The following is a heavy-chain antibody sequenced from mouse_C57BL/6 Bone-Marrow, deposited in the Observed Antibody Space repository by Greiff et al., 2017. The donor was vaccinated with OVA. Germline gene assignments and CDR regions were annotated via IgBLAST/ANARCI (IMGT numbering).Heavy chain of an antibody. CDR3: ARPRSHWYFDV. V-gene: IGHV5-9*01. CDR2: ISGGGGNT. D-gene: IGHD6-1*01. CDR1: GFTFSSYT. J-gene: IGHJ1*03. Sequence: EVKVVESGGGLVKPGGSLKLSCAASGFTFSSYTMSWVRQTPEKRLEWVATISGGGGNTYYPDSVKGRFTISRDNAKNTLYLQMSSLRSEDTALYYCARPRSHWYFDVWGTGTTVTVSS.